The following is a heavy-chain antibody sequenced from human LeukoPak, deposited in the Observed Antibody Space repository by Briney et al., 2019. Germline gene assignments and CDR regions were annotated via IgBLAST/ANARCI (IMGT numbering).Heavy chain of an antibody. Sequence: KSSETLSLTCAVSGGSISSSNWWSWVRQPPGKGLEWIGGIYHSGNTNFSPSLKSRVTISVDKSKNQFSLDLISVTAADTAVYYCARGASRHFDYWGQGALVTVSS. CDR2: IYHSGNT. V-gene: IGHV4-4*02. J-gene: IGHJ4*02. CDR1: GGSISSSNW. CDR3: ARGASRHFDY.